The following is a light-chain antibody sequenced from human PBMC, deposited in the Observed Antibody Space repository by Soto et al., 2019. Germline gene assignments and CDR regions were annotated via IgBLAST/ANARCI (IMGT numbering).Light chain of an antibody. CDR3: QSYGSSRT. V-gene: IGKV3-20*01. CDR1: QSLVNTY. CDR2: DAS. J-gene: IGKJ1*01. Sequence: EVVLTQSPGSLSLSPGDRATLSCRASQSLVNTYVAWYQQKAGQAPRLLIYDASTRATGIPDRFSGSGSGTDFTPSISRLEPEDFAVYYCQSYGSSRTFGHGTKVDIK.